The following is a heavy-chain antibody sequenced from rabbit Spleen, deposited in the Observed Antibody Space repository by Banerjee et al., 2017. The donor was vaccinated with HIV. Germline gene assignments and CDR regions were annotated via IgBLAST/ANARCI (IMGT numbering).Heavy chain of an antibody. CDR1: GFSFSGHA. Sequence: QKQLEESGGDLVKPGASLTLTCTASGFSFSGHAMCWLRQAPRKGLEWIACMYDCSVSRPYYASWARGRVTISKTSSTTLTLQMTSLTAPDTATYFCAMDTSSSFSSYGMDLWGPGTLGTVS. J-gene: IGHJ6*01. V-gene: IGHV1S45*01. CDR3: AMDTSSSFSSYGMDL. D-gene: IGHD1-1*01. CDR2: MYDCSVSRP.